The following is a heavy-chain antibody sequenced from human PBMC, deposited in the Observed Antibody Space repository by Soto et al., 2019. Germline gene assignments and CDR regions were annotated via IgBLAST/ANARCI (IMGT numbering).Heavy chain of an antibody. V-gene: IGHV1-46*01. D-gene: IGHD2-2*02. CDR2: INPSGGST. CDR3: ARQGKSCSSTSCYTNWFDP. Sequence: GSVKVSCKACGYTFTIYYMHWVRQAPGQGLEWMGIINPSGGSTSYAQKFQGRVTMTRDTSTSTVYMELSSLRSEDTAVYYCARQGKSCSSTSCYTNWFDPWGQGTLVTVSS. J-gene: IGHJ5*02. CDR1: GYTFTIYY.